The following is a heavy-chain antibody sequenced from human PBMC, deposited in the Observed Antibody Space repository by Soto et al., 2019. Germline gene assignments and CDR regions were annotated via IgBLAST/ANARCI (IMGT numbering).Heavy chain of an antibody. J-gene: IGHJ5*02. V-gene: IGHV4-59*01. D-gene: IGHD3-9*01. CDR3: ARNPHSPYDILTGYRNNWFDP. CDR1: GGSISSYY. CDR2: IYYSGST. Sequence: PSETLSLTCTVSGGSISSYYWSWIRQPPGKGLEWIGYIYYSGSTNYNPSLKSRVTISVDTSKNQFSLKLSSVTAADTAVYYCARNPHSPYDILTGYRNNWFDPWGQGTLVTVSS.